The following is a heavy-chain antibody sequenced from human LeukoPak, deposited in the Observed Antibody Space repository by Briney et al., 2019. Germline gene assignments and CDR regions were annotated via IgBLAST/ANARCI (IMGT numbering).Heavy chain of an antibody. J-gene: IGHJ4*02. CDR1: GGTFSSYA. CDR2: IIPILGTA. Sequence: ASVKVSCKASGGTFSSYAISWVRQAPGQGLEWMGGIIPILGTANYAQKFQGRVTITADESTSTAYMELSSLRSEDTAVYYCARSKGIAVADFDYRGQGTLVTVSS. V-gene: IGHV1-69*13. CDR3: ARSKGIAVADFDY. D-gene: IGHD6-19*01.